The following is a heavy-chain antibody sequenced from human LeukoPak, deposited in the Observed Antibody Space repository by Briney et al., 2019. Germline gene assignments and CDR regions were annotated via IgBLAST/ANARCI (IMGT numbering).Heavy chain of an antibody. CDR2: ISDSGGST. Sequence: GGSLRLSCAASGFTFSSYAMSWVRQAPGKGLEWVSTISDSGGSTYYADSVKGRFTTSRDTSKNTLYLQMNSLRADDTAVYYCAKGSRWYWFDPWGQATLVTVSS. CDR3: AKGSRWYWFDP. J-gene: IGHJ5*02. CDR1: GFTFSSYA. V-gene: IGHV3-23*01. D-gene: IGHD6-13*01.